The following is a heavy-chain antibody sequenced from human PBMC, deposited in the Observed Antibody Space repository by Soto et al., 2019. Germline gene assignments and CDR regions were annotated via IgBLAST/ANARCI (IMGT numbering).Heavy chain of an antibody. J-gene: IGHJ4*02. CDR3: ARDRHCSSTSCYNVFDY. CDR2: ISAYNGNT. Sequence: ASVKVSCKASGYTFTSYGISWVRQAPGQGLEWMGWISAYNGNTNYAQKLQGRVTMTTDTSTSTAYMEPRSLRSDDTAVYYCARDRHCSSTSCYNVFDYWGQGTLVTVSS. D-gene: IGHD2-2*02. V-gene: IGHV1-18*01. CDR1: GYTFTSYG.